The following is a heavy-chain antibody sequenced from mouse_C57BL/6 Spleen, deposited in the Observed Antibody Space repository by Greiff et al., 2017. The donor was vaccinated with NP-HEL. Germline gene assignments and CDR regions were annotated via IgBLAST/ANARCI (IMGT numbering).Heavy chain of an antibody. V-gene: IGHV1-4*01. Sequence: QVQLQQSGAELARPGASVKMSCKASGYTFTSYTMHWVKQRPGQGLEWIGYINPSRGYTKYNQKFKDKATLTADKSSSTAYMQLSSLTSEDSAVYYCARWGGSSYWYFDVWGTGTTVTVSS. CDR1: GYTFTSYT. D-gene: IGHD1-1*02. CDR2: INPSRGYT. J-gene: IGHJ1*03. CDR3: ARWGGSSYWYFDV.